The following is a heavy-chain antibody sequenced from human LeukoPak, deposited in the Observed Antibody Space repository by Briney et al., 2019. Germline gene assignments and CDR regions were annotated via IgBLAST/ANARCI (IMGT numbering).Heavy chain of an antibody. Sequence: GGSLRLSCAASGFTFSSYGMHWVRQAPGKGLEWVAVISYDGRNKDSADSVKGRFTISRDNSRNTLFMQMNSLRAEDTAVYYCARERAGWYFGLWGRGTLVTVSS. V-gene: IGHV3-30*19. CDR3: ARERAGWYFGL. CDR1: GFTFSSYG. J-gene: IGHJ2*01. D-gene: IGHD3-10*01. CDR2: ISYDGRNK.